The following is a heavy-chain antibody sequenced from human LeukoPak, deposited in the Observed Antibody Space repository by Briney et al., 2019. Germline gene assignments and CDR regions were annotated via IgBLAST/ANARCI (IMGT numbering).Heavy chain of an antibody. V-gene: IGHV3-23*01. Sequence: PGGSLRLSCAASGFTFSSYGMSWVRQAPGKGLEWVSAISGSGGSTYYADSVKGRFTISRDNSKKTLYLQMNSLRAEDTAVYYCAKDGSDSSGYYYAFDYWGQGTLVTVSS. CDR2: ISGSGGST. CDR1: GFTFSSYG. CDR3: AKDGSDSSGYYYAFDY. J-gene: IGHJ4*02. D-gene: IGHD3-22*01.